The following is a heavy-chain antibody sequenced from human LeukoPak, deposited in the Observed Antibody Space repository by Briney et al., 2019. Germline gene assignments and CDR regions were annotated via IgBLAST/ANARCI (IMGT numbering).Heavy chain of an antibody. J-gene: IGHJ4*02. CDR2: IWYDGSNK. Sequence: SCTASGYTFTGYYMHWVRQAPGKGLEWVAVIWYDGSNKYYADSVKGRFTISRDNSKNTLYLQMNSLRAEDTAVYYCARGSSSSWYSIYYFDYWGQGTLVTVSS. V-gene: IGHV3-33*01. D-gene: IGHD6-13*01. CDR3: ARGSSSSWYSIYYFDY. CDR1: GYTFTGYY.